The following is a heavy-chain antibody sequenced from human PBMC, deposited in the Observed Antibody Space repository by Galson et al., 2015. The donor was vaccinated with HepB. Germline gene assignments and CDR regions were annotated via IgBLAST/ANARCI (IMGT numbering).Heavy chain of an antibody. CDR2: INTNTGNP. CDR3: AREEREYQLLPCNWFDP. CDR1: GYTFTSYA. V-gene: IGHV7-4-1*02. J-gene: IGHJ5*02. D-gene: IGHD2-2*01. Sequence: SVKVSCKASGYTFTSYAMNWVRQAPGQGLEWMGWINTNTGNPTYAQGFTGRFVFSLDTSVSTAYLQISSLKAEDTAVYYCAREEREYQLLPCNWFDPWGQGTLVTVSS.